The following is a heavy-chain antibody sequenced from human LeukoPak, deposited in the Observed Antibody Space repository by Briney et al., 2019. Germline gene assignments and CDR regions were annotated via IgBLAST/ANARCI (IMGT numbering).Heavy chain of an antibody. D-gene: IGHD3-22*01. Sequence: ASVKVSCKASGYSFTGYYIHWVRQAPGQGLAWMGWINPYSGDTTYAQKFQGRVTMTRDTSISTAYMELSRLRSDDTAVYYCASLGLAYDSSGPDAFDIWGQGTMVTVSS. CDR2: INPYSGDT. J-gene: IGHJ3*02. V-gene: IGHV1-2*02. CDR1: GYSFTGYY. CDR3: ASLGLAYDSSGPDAFDI.